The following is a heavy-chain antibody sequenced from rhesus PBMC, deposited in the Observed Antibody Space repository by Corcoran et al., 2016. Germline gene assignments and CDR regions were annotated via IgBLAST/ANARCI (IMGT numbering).Heavy chain of an antibody. CDR2: IYGSSGST. CDR1: GGSLSSGYD. V-gene: IGHV4-76*01. Sequence: QVQLQESGPGVVKPSETLSLTCAVSGGSLSSGYDWSWIRQPPGQGLAWLGYIYGSSGSTNYTPSLKNRVTISKDASKNQFSLKLSSVTAADTAVYYCASGTNYPAPYFDYWGQGVLVTVSS. J-gene: IGHJ4*01. D-gene: IGHD4-17*01. CDR3: ASGTNYPAPYFDY.